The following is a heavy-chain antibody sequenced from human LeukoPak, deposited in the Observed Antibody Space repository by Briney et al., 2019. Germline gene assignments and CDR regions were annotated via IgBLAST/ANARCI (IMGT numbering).Heavy chain of an antibody. Sequence: GGSLRLSCAASGFTFSSYGMHWVRQAPGKGLEWVAFIRYDGSNKYYADSVKGRFTISRDNSKNTLYLQMNSLRAEDTAVYYCAREGAGLNKIFGVAFLWAIYFDYWGQGTLVTVSS. CDR2: IRYDGSNK. CDR3: AREGAGLNKIFGVAFLWAIYFDY. V-gene: IGHV3-30*02. D-gene: IGHD3-3*01. J-gene: IGHJ4*02. CDR1: GFTFSSYG.